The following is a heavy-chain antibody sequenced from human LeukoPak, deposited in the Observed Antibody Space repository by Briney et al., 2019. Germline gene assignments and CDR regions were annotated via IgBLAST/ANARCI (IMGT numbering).Heavy chain of an antibody. D-gene: IGHD6-6*01. CDR3: ALDFEYSSSSGAFDI. CDR1: GGTFSSYA. CDR2: IIPIFGTA. J-gene: IGHJ3*02. V-gene: IGHV1-69*06. Sequence: ASVKVSCKASGGTFSSYAISWVRQAPGPGLEWMGGIIPIFGTANYAQKFQGRVTITADKSTSTAYMELSSLRAEDTAVYYCALDFEYSSSSGAFDIWGQGTMVTVSS.